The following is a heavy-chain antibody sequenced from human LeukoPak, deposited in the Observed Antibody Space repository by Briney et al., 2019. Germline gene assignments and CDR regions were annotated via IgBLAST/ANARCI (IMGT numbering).Heavy chain of an antibody. V-gene: IGHV3-33*01. CDR1: GFTFSSYG. Sequence: PGGSLRLSCAASGFTFSSYGMHWVRQARGKGLEWVAVIWYDGSNKYYADSVKGRFTISRDNSKNTLYLQMNSLRAEDTAVYYCARDKGFSNYVDYWGQGTLVTVSS. CDR2: IWYDGSNK. J-gene: IGHJ4*02. D-gene: IGHD2-15*01. CDR3: ARDKGFSNYVDY.